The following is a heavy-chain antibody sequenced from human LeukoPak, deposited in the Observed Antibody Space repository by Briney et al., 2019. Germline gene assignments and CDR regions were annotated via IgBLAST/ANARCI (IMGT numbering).Heavy chain of an antibody. CDR2: IYSGGST. D-gene: IGHD3-10*01. V-gene: IGHV3-53*01. Sequence: GGSLRLSCAASGFTVSSNYMSWVRQAPGKGLEWVSVIYSGGSTYYAESGKGRFTISRDNSKNTLHLQMNSQRAEDTAVHYCARTLWFGEFYFDYWGQGTLVTVSS. J-gene: IGHJ4*02. CDR3: ARTLWFGEFYFDY. CDR1: GFTVSSNY.